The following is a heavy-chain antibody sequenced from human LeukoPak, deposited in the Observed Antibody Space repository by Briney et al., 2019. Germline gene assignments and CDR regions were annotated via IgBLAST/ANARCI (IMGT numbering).Heavy chain of an antibody. V-gene: IGHV3-30*02. Sequence: GGSLRLSCAASGFAFSSYGMHWVRQAPGKGLEWVAFIRYDGSNKYYADSVKGRFTISRDNSKNTLYLQMNSLRAEDTAVYYCAKSPSSGYPLYFDYWGQGTLVTVSS. CDR3: AKSPSSGYPLYFDY. CDR2: IRYDGSNK. CDR1: GFAFSSYG. D-gene: IGHD3-22*01. J-gene: IGHJ4*02.